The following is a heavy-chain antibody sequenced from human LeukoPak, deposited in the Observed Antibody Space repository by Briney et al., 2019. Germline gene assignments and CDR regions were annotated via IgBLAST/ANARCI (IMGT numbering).Heavy chain of an antibody. CDR1: GGSISSSSYY. D-gene: IGHD2-2*01. CDR2: IYYSGRT. CDR3: ARHADYLRGSIGGAFDI. J-gene: IGHJ3*02. V-gene: IGHV4-39*01. Sequence: PSETLSLTCTVSGGSISSSSYYWGWIRQPPGKGLEWIGSIYYSGRTYYNPSLKSRVTISVDTSKNQFSLKLSSVTAADTAVYYCARHADYLRGSIGGAFDIWGQGTMVTVSS.